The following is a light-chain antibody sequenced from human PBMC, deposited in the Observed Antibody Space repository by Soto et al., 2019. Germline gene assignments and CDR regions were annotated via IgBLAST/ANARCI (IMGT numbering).Light chain of an antibody. CDR2: NSN. V-gene: IGLV1-40*01. CDR1: SSNIGADFD. Sequence: QLVLTQPPSVSGAPGQRVTISCTGSSSNIGADFDVHWYQHLPGTAPKLLIYNSNQRPSGVPDRFSGSKSGTSASLAISGLQSEDEADYYCAAWDDSLTGPVFGTGTKLTVL. J-gene: IGLJ1*01. CDR3: AAWDDSLTGPV.